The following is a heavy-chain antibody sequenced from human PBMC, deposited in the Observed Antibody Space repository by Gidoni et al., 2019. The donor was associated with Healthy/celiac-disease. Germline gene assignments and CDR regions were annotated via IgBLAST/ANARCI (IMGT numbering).Heavy chain of an antibody. Sequence: CAASVKGRFTISRDNAKNSLYLQMNSLRAEDTALYYRAKAPFGGYYYYFDYWGQGTLVTVSS. J-gene: IGHJ4*02. D-gene: IGHD3-22*01. CDR3: AKAPFGGYYYYFDY. V-gene: IGHV3-9*01.